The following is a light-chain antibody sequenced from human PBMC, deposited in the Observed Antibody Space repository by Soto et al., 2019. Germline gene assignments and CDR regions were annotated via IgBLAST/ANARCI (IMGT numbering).Light chain of an antibody. J-gene: IGLJ1*01. CDR3: SSYTSSSKV. CDR1: SSDVGGYNY. CDR2: DVS. V-gene: IGLV2-14*01. Sequence: SAQTQPATVCGSPGQSITIYCTGTSSDVGGYNYVSWYQQHPGKAPKLMIYDVSNRPSGVSNRFSGSKSGNTASLTISGLXAEDEADYYCSSYTSSSKVFGTGTKVTGL.